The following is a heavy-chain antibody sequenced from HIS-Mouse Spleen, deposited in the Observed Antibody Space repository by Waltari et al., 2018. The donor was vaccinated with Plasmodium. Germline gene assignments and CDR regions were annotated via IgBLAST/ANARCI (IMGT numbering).Heavy chain of an antibody. J-gene: IGHJ2*01. CDR1: GGSCSGYY. D-gene: IGHD3-10*01. Sequence: QVQLQQWGAGLLKPSETLSLTCAVYGGSCSGYYLSWIRQPPGKGLEWIGEINHSGSTNYNPSLKSRVTISVDTSKNQFSLKLSSVTAADTAVYYCARGLRGHYWYFDLWGRGTLVTVSS. V-gene: IGHV4-34*01. CDR2: INHSGST. CDR3: ARGLRGHYWYFDL.